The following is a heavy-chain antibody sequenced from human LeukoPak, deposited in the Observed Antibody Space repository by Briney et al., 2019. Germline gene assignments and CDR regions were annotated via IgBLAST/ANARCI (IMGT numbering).Heavy chain of an antibody. J-gene: IGHJ4*02. CDR2: IKQDGSEQ. V-gene: IGHV3-7*04. CDR3: ARGAFGDSCFDY. D-gene: IGHD4-17*01. Sequence: PGGSLRLSCAVSGFTFSESWMTWVRQAPGKGLEWVANIKQDGSEQYYVDSVKGRFTISRDNAKNSVFLQVSGLTAEDTAVYYCARGAFGDSCFDYWGQGTLVTVSS. CDR1: GFTFSESW.